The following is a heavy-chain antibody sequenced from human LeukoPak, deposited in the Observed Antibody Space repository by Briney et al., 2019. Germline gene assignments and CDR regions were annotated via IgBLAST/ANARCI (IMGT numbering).Heavy chain of an antibody. Sequence: GGSLRLSCAASGFTFSSYAMSWVRQAPGKGLEWVSAISGSGGSTYYADSVKGRFTISRDNSKNTLYLQMNSLRAEDTAVYYCAKVPTYGSGSYYFDYWGQGTLVTVSS. CDR1: GFTFSSYA. J-gene: IGHJ4*02. CDR3: AKVPTYGSGSYYFDY. V-gene: IGHV3-23*01. D-gene: IGHD3-10*01. CDR2: ISGSGGST.